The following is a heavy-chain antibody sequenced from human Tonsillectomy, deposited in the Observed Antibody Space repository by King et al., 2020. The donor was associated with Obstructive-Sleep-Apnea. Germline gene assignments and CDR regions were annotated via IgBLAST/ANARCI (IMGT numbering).Heavy chain of an antibody. CDR3: AREAGDYYDGSGYHCNWLDP. CDR2: IYSGGST. CDR1: GFTVGSNY. V-gene: IGHV3-66*01. J-gene: IGHJ5*02. D-gene: IGHD3-22*01. Sequence: VQLVESGGGLVQPGGSLRLSCAASGFTVGSNYMSWVRQAPGKGLEWVSIIYSGGSTYYTDSVKGRFTISRDNSKNTLYLQMNSLRGEDTAVYYCAREAGDYYDGSGYHCNWLDPWGQGTLVTVSS.